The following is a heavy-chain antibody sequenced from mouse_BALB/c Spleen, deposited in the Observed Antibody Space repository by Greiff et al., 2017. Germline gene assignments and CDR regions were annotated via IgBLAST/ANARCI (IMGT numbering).Heavy chain of an antibody. J-gene: IGHJ4*01. V-gene: IGHV5-4*02. CDR3: ARGRYYGSSPYYAMDY. CDR2: ISDGGSYT. D-gene: IGHD1-1*01. Sequence: EVQVVESGGGLVKPGGSLKLSCAASGFTFSDYYMYWVRQTLEKRLEWVATISDGGSYTYYPDSVKGRFTISRDNAKNNLYLQMSSLKSEDTAMYYCARGRYYGSSPYYAMDYWGQGTSVTVSS. CDR1: GFTFSDYY.